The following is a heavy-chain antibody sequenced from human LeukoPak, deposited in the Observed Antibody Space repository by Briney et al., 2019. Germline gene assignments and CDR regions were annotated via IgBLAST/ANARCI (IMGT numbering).Heavy chain of an antibody. Sequence: PSETLSLTCTVSSDSIYSSNYYWGWIRQPQGKGLEWIGSIYYSGSTYYNSSLKSRVTISVDTSKNQFSLKLSSLTAADTAVYYCARAAYCGGDCYLFDYWGQGTLVTVFS. CDR1: SDSIYSSNYY. J-gene: IGHJ4*02. V-gene: IGHV4-39*01. CDR3: ARAAYCGGDCYLFDY. D-gene: IGHD2-21*02. CDR2: IYYSGST.